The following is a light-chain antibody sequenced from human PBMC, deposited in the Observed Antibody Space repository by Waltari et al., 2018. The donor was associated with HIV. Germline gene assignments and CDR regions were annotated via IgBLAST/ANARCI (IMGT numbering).Light chain of an antibody. CDR1: NIGNKN. Sequence: SYVLTQPPSVSVAPGKTATITCGGNNIGNKNGNWYQQKPGQAPWVVIFYDRDRPSGIPGRFSGSSSANMATLTISRVEAGDEADYYCQVWDSDSDHVVFGVGTKLTVL. J-gene: IGLJ2*01. CDR3: QVWDSDSDHVV. CDR2: YDR. V-gene: IGLV3-21*04.